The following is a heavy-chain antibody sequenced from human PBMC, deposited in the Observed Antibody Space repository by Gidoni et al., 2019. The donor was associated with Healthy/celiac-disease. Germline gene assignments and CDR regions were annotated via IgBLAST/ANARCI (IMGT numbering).Heavy chain of an antibody. Sequence: QVQLQESGPRLVKPSETLSLTCTVSGGSISGYYWSWLRQPAVKGLEWIGRIYTSGSTKYNPSLKSRVTMSVDTSKNQFSLKLTSVTAADTAVYYCARSLYQLSHFDYWGQGTLVTVSS. V-gene: IGHV4-4*07. CDR3: ARSLYQLSHFDY. CDR2: IYTSGST. J-gene: IGHJ4*02. CDR1: GGSISGYY. D-gene: IGHD2-2*01.